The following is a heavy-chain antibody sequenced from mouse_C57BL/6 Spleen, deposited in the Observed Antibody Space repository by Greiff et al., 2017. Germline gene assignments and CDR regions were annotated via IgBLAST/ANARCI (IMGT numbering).Heavy chain of an antibody. Sequence: VQLQPSGPELVKPGASVKISCKASGYAFSSSWMNWVKQRPGKGLEWIGRIYPGDGDTNYNGKFKGKATLTADKSSSTAYMQLSSLTSEDSAVYVCARGAITTVVVDYWGQGTTLTVSS. D-gene: IGHD1-1*01. CDR2: IYPGDGDT. J-gene: IGHJ2*01. V-gene: IGHV1-82*01. CDR1: GYAFSSSW. CDR3: ARGAITTVVVDY.